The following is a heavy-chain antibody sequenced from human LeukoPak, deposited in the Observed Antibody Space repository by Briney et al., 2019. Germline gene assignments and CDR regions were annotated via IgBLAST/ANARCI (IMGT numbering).Heavy chain of an antibody. CDR3: AKGRVVVVVAATDY. J-gene: IGHJ4*02. V-gene: IGHV3-23*01. CDR2: ISGSGGST. Sequence: GASLRLSCAATGFAFSSYAMSWVRQAPGKGLEWVSAISGSGGSTYYADSVKGRFTISRDNSKNTLYLQMNSLRAEDTAVYYCAKGRVVVVVAATDYWGQGTLVTVSS. CDR1: GFAFSSYA. D-gene: IGHD2-15*01.